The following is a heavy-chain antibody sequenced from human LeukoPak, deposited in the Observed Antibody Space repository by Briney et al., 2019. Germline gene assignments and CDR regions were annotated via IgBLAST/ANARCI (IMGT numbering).Heavy chain of an antibody. J-gene: IGHJ5*02. Sequence: GGSLRLSCAASGFTFNTYAMSWVRQAPGKGLEWVSAISGSGGSTYYADSVKGRFTISRDNSKNTLYLQMNSLRAEDTTVYYCAKGRVYAEGYNWFDPWGQGTLVTVSS. D-gene: IGHD2-8*01. CDR1: GFTFNTYA. CDR2: ISGSGGST. CDR3: AKGRVYAEGYNWFDP. V-gene: IGHV3-23*01.